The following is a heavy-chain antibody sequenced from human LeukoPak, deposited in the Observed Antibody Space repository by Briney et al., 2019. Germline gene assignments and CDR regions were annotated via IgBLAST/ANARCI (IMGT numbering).Heavy chain of an antibody. CDR1: GDSVSGVY. Sequence: PSETLSLTCTVSGDSVSGVYWSWIRQPPGKGLEWIGYVYYSGDTNYNPSLKSRVTMSLDTSKNHVSLRLSSVTAADTAVYYCARHPFATPFDYWGRGTLLTVSS. J-gene: IGHJ4*02. CDR3: ARHPFATPFDY. V-gene: IGHV4-59*08. D-gene: IGHD2-15*01. CDR2: VYYSGDT.